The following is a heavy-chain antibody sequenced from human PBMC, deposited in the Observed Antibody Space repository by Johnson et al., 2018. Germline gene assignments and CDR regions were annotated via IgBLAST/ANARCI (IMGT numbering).Heavy chain of an antibody. D-gene: IGHD3-16*02. J-gene: IGHJ3*01. CDR3: VKEMSDSVWGNYSHNVFDV. CDR2: IIPMFDTS. V-gene: IGHV1-69*08. Sequence: QVQLVESGAEVKKPGSSVKVSCKASGDTFSRYTVSWVRQAPGQGFEWMGRIIPMFDTSKYAQKFQGRVTITAEKSRSTVYLELSSLGPEDPATYYCVKEMSDSVWGNYSHNVFDVWGQGTMVTVSS. CDR1: GDTFSRYT.